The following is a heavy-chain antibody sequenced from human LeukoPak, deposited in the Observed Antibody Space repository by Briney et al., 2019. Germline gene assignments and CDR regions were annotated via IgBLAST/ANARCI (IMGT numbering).Heavy chain of an antibody. V-gene: IGHV3-9*01. J-gene: IGHJ4*02. CDR2: ISWNSGSI. Sequence: GGSLRLSCAASGFTFDDYAMHWVRQAPGKGLEGVSGISWNSGSIGYADSVKGRFTISRDNAKNSLYLQMNSLRAEDTALYYCAKEIYYGSGSPFDYWGQGTLVTVSS. CDR1: GFTFDDYA. CDR3: AKEIYYGSGSPFDY. D-gene: IGHD3-10*01.